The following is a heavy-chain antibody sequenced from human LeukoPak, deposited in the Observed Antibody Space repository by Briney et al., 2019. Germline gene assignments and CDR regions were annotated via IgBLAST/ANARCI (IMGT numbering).Heavy chain of an antibody. CDR1: GFAFTSYA. D-gene: IGHD4-23*01. Sequence: PGGSLRLSDAASGFAFTSYAMHWVRQAPGKGLEWVAVISYDGSNSYYADSVKGRFTISRDNSKNTLYLQMNSLRAEDTAVYYCARGTTVVTLRVLDYWGQGTLVTVSS. J-gene: IGHJ4*02. V-gene: IGHV3-30-3*01. CDR3: ARGTTVVTLRVLDY. CDR2: ISYDGSNS.